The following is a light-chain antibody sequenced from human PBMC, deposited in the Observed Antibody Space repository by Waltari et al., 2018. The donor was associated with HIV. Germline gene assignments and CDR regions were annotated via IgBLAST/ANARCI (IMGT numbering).Light chain of an antibody. Sequence: HLVLTQSPSASASLGASVKVTCNLSSEPSSYAIAWHQHRPETGPRYLMKLNSDGSLDRGDGIPDRFSGSSSGAERYLIISSLQSDDEADYYCQTWGTGIVVFGGGTKLTVL. J-gene: IGLJ3*02. CDR2: LNSDGSL. V-gene: IGLV4-69*01. CDR1: SEPSSYA. CDR3: QTWGTGIVV.